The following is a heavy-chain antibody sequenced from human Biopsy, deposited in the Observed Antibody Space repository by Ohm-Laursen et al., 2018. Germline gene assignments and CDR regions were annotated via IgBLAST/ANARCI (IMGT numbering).Heavy chain of an antibody. J-gene: IGHJ6*02. D-gene: IGHD1-1*01. V-gene: IGHV1-18*01. CDR2: INTENGNT. CDR3: ARAKLEPVYYYYGMDV. CDR1: GGPFSSYA. Sequence: GASVKVSCKASGGPFSSYAVTWVRQAPGQGLEWMGWINTENGNTIYAQNLQGRVTMTADTSTSTAYMEVTSLRSDDTAVYYCARAKLEPVYYYYGMDVWGQGTTVTVSS.